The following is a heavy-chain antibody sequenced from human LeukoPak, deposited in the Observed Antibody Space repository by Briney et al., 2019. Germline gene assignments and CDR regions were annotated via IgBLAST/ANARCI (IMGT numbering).Heavy chain of an antibody. D-gene: IGHD6-25*01. CDR1: GYTFFVHY. Sequence: ASVKVSCKASGYTFFVHYIIWVRQAPGQGLEWMGWVNPTSGGTNYAQKFQDRVTMTRDTSSSTAYMELSSLRSDDAAVYYCARTRSGKPDFWGQGTLVTVSS. J-gene: IGHJ4*02. V-gene: IGHV1-2*02. CDR2: VNPTSGGT. CDR3: ARTRSGKPDF.